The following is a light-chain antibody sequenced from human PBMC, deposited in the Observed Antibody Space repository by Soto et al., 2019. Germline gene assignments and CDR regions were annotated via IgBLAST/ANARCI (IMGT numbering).Light chain of an antibody. V-gene: IGLV2-23*02. J-gene: IGLJ2*01. CDR2: EVS. Sequence: QSALTQPASVSGSPGQSITISCTGTSSDVGSYNLVSWYQQHPGKAPKLMIYEVSKRPSGVSNRFSGSKSGNTASLTISGIQAEDEADYYCCSYAGSSTFAVFGGGNKLTVL. CDR3: CSYAGSSTFAV. CDR1: SSDVGSYNL.